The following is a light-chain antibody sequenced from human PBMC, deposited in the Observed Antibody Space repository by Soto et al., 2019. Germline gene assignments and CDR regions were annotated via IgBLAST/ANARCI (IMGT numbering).Light chain of an antibody. CDR2: AAS. CDR1: QDISTH. Sequence: IQLTQSPSSLSASVGDRVTISCRASQDISTHLAWFAQKPGRAPQLLIYAASTLHSGVPSRFSGSGSGTDFTLTISSLQPEDFATYYCQQLRSYPSTFGGGTKVDIK. J-gene: IGKJ4*01. V-gene: IGKV1-9*01. CDR3: QQLRSYPST.